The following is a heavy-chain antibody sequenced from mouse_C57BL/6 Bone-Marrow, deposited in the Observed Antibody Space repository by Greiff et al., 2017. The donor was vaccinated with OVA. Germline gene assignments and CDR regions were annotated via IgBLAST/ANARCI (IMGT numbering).Heavy chain of an antibody. V-gene: IGHV3-6*01. CDR1: GYSITSGYY. J-gene: IGHJ1*03. CDR2: ISYDGSN. CDR3: ARGLRYFDV. Sequence: VEESGPGLVKPSQSLSLTCSVTGYSITSGYYWNWIRQFPGNKLEWMGYISYDGSNNYNPSLKNRISITRDTSKNQFFLKLNSVTTEDTATYYCARGLRYFDVWGTGTTVTVSS.